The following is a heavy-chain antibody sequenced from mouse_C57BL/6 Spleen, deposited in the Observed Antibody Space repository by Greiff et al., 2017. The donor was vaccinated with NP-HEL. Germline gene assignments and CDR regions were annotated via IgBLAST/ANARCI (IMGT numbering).Heavy chain of an antibody. V-gene: IGHV1-18*01. CDR1: GYTFTDYN. Sequence: EVQLQQSGPELVKPGASVKIPCKASGYTFTDYNMDWVKQSHGKSLEWIGDINPNNGGTIYNQKFKGKATLTVDKSSSTAYMELRSLTSEDTAVYYCAILGRFAYWGQGTLVTVSA. CDR2: INPNNGGT. J-gene: IGHJ3*01. CDR3: AILGRFAY. D-gene: IGHD4-1*01.